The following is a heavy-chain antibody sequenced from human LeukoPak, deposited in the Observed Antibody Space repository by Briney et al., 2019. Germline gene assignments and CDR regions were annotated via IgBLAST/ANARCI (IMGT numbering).Heavy chain of an antibody. J-gene: IGHJ3*02. Sequence: PGGSLRLSCAASGFTFSSYAMSWVRQAPGKGLEWVSAISGSGGSTYYADSVKGRFTISRDNSKNTLYLQMSSLRAEDTAVYYCAKALRDYYDSSGYYRFAFDIWGQGTMVTVSS. CDR1: GFTFSSYA. CDR3: AKALRDYYDSSGYYRFAFDI. V-gene: IGHV3-23*01. D-gene: IGHD3-22*01. CDR2: ISGSGGST.